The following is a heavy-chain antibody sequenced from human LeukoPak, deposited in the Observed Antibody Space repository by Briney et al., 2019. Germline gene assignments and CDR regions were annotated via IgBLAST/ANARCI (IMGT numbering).Heavy chain of an antibody. Sequence: ASVKVSCKASGYTFTSYGISWVRQAPGQGLDWMGWISAYNGNTNYAQKLQGRVTMTTDTSTSTAYMELRSLRSDDTAVYYCARGSIWYSSSWYEDYWGQGTLVTVSS. CDR1: GYTFTSYG. CDR2: ISAYNGNT. V-gene: IGHV1-18*01. D-gene: IGHD6-13*01. CDR3: ARGSIWYSSSWYEDY. J-gene: IGHJ4*02.